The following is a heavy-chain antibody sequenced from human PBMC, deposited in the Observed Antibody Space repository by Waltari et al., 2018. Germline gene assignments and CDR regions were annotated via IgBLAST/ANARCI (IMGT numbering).Heavy chain of an antibody. Sequence: QVQLVQSGAEVKKPGSSVKVSCKASGGTFSSYAISWVRQAPGQGLEWMGGVIPIFGTANYAKKFQGRVTITTDESTSTAYMELSSLRSEDTAVYYCARRYDILTGYDTWGQGTLVTVSS. CDR1: GGTFSSYA. V-gene: IGHV1-69*05. D-gene: IGHD3-9*01. J-gene: IGHJ5*02. CDR3: ARRYDILTGYDT. CDR2: VIPIFGTA.